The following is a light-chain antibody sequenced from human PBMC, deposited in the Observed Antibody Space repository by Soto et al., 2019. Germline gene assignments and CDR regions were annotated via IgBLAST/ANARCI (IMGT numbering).Light chain of an antibody. CDR2: EVS. V-gene: IGKV2D-29*01. CDR1: QSLLHSDGKTY. J-gene: IGKJ4*01. Sequence: DIVMTQTPLSLSFTPGQPASISCESSQSLLHSDGKTYLYGYLQKPGQPPQLLVYEVSNRFYGVPDRFSGNGSGKDFTLKIRRVEAEDVEVYYCMQSIQPPLTFGGGTKVEIK. CDR3: MQSIQPPLT.